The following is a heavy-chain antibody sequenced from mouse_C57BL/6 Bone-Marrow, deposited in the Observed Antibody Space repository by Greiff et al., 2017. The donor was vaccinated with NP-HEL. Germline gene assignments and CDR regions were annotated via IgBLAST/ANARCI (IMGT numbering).Heavy chain of an antibody. CDR3: ARLPLYYYGSIDY. CDR1: GFTFSSYG. V-gene: IGHV5-6*02. D-gene: IGHD1-1*01. Sequence: EVMLVESGGDLVKPGGSLKLSCAASGFTFSSYGMSWVRQTPDKRLEWVATISSGGSYTYYPDSVKGRFTISRDNAKNTLYLQMSSLKSEDTAMYYCARLPLYYYGSIDYWGQGTTLTVSS. J-gene: IGHJ2*01. CDR2: ISSGGSYT.